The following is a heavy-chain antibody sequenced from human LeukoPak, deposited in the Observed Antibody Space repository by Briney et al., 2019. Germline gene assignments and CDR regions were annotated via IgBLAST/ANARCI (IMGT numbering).Heavy chain of an antibody. CDR1: GGSISSGDYY. D-gene: IGHD3-22*01. CDR3: ARDHYYDSSGYYYGMDV. V-gene: IGHV4-30-4*01. Sequence: SQTLSLTCTVSGGSISSGDYYWSWIHQPPGKGLEWIGYIYYSGSTYYNPSLKSRVTISVDTSKNQFSLKLSSVTAADTAVYYCARDHYYDSSGYYYGMDVWGQGTTVTVSS. CDR2: IYYSGST. J-gene: IGHJ6*02.